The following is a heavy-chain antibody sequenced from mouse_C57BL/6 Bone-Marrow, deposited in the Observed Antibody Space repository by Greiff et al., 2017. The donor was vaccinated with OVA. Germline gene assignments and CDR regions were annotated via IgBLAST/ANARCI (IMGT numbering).Heavy chain of an antibody. CDR3: ARDLPNAMDY. Sequence: EVKLQESGPGLVKPSQSLSLTCSVTGYSITSGYYWNWIRQFPGNKLEWMGYISYDGSNNYNPSLKNRISITRDTSKHQFFLKLNSVTTEDTATYYCARDLPNAMDYWGQGTSVTVSS. V-gene: IGHV3-6*01. CDR1: GYSITSGYY. CDR2: ISYDGSN. J-gene: IGHJ4*01.